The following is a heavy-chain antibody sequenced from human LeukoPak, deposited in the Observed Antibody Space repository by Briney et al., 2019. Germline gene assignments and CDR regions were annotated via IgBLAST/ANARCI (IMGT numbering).Heavy chain of an antibody. CDR3: ARDGRYSFGLTRNAFDI. V-gene: IGHV4-31*03. CDR1: GDSISSGTYY. J-gene: IGHJ3*02. Sequence: SETLSLTCNVSGDSISSGTYYSNWIRQRPGKGLEWIGYIHHSGTTFYNPSLKSRVTISVDTSKNQFSLKLSSVTAADTAVYFCARDGRYSFGLTRNAFDIWGQGTVVSVSS. CDR2: IHHSGTT. D-gene: IGHD5-18*01.